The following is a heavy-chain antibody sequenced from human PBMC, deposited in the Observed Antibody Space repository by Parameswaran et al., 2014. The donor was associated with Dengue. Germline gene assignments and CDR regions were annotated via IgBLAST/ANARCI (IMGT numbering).Heavy chain of an antibody. J-gene: IGHJ4*02. CDR2: IYHSGST. D-gene: IGHD3-10*01. V-gene: IGHV4-30-2*01. Sequence: SETLSLTCTVSGGSISSGGYYWSWIRQHPGKGLEWIGYIYHSGSTYYNPSLKSRVTISVDRSKNQFSLKLSSVTAADTAVYYCASNYGSGSYAVWWGQGTLVTVSS. CDR3: ASNYGSGSYAVW. CDR1: GGSISSGGYY.